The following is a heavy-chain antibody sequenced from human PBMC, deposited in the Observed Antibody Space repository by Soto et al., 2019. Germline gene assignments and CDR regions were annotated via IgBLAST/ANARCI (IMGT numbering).Heavy chain of an antibody. V-gene: IGHV3-15*07. CDR2: IKSKTDGGTT. CDR1: GFTFSNAW. CDR3: TLETAAAYYYYYGMDV. Sequence: GGSLRLSCAASGFTFSNAWMNWVRQAPGKGLEWVGRIKSKTDGGTTDYAAPVKGRFTISRDDSKNTLYLHMNSLKTEDTAVYYCTLETAAAYYYYYGMDVWGKGTTVTVP. J-gene: IGHJ6*04. D-gene: IGHD6-13*01.